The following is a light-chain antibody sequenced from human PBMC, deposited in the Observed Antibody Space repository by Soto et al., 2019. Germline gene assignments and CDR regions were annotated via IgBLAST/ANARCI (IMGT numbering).Light chain of an antibody. CDR3: QTWGTGIVV. V-gene: IGLV4-69*01. CDR1: SGHNNYA. J-gene: IGLJ2*01. Sequence: QPVLTQSPSASASLGASVKLTCTLNSGHNNYAITWHQQQPEKGPRYLMKVDSDGSHNKGGGIPDRFSGSSSGAERYLTISSLQSEDEADYYCQTWGTGIVVFGGGTKVTVL. CDR2: VDSDGSH.